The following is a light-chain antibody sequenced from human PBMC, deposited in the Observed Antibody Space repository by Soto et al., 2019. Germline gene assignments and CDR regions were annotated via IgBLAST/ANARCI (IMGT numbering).Light chain of an antibody. CDR2: GAS. V-gene: IGKV1-9*01. CDR3: QQVNSYPRT. CDR1: QDISYS. Sequence: DIQLTQSPSFLSTSVGDRVTITCRASQDISYSLAWYQQKPGKAPKLLIYGASTLQSGVPSRFSGSGSGTEFTLTISSLQPEDFATFYCQQVNSYPRTFGQGTKLEIK. J-gene: IGKJ2*01.